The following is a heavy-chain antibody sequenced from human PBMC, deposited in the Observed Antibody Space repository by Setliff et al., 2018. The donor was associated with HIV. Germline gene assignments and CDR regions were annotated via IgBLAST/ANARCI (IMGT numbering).Heavy chain of an antibody. J-gene: IGHJ4*02. V-gene: IGHV1-24*01. CDR2: FDPEDGET. CDR1: GYTLTEVS. D-gene: IGHD3-10*01. CDR3: ATDRTQTGISMVRGRIVDPARYPLDY. Sequence: ASVKVSCKVSGYTLTEVSIHWVRQAPGKGLEWMGYFDPEDGETVHAQKFQGRVTMTEDTSTETAYMELESLRSDDTAVYYCATDRTQTGISMVRGRIVDPARYPLDYWGQGTLVTVSS.